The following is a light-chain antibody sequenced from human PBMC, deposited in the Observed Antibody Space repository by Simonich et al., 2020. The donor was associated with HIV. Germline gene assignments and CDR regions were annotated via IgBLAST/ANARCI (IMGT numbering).Light chain of an antibody. CDR2: DVS. V-gene: IGLV2-14*01. Sequence: QSALTQPPSASGSPGQSITMSCTGTSSDVGGYNYVSWYQQHPGKAPQLMIYDVSKRPSGVSNRFSGSKSGNTASLTISGLQAEDEADYFCCSYTSNSTGVFGGGTRLTVL. CDR1: SSDVGGYNY. CDR3: CSYTSNSTGV. J-gene: IGLJ3*02.